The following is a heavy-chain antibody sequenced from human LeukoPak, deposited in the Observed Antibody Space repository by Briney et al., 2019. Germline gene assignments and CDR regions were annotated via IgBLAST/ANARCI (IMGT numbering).Heavy chain of an antibody. CDR1: GGSISSNNW. CDR2: IYHSGST. CDR3: ASNGYYYDSSGYYYAPRDY. Sequence: SETLSLTCAVSGGSISSNNWWSWVRQPPGKGLEWIGEIYHSGSTNYNPSLKSRVTISVDKSKNQFSLKLSSVTAADTAVYYCASNGYYYDSSGYYYAPRDYWGQGTLVTVSS. J-gene: IGHJ4*02. V-gene: IGHV4-4*02. D-gene: IGHD3-22*01.